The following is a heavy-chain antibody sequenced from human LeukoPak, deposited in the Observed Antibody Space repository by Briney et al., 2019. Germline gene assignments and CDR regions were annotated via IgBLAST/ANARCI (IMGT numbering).Heavy chain of an antibody. Sequence: PWGSLRLSCAASGFTFSNYAMSWVRQAPGKRLEWVSAISDSGFTTYYADSVKGRFTVSRDNSKSTLYLQMNSLRAEDTAVYYCARGLRYFDWSLKDYWGQGILVTVSS. J-gene: IGHJ4*02. CDR1: GFTFSNYA. V-gene: IGHV3-23*01. CDR3: ARGLRYFDWSLKDY. CDR2: ISDSGFTT. D-gene: IGHD3-9*01.